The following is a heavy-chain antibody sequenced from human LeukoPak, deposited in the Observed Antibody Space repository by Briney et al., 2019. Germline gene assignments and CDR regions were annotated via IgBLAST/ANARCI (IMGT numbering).Heavy chain of an antibody. CDR2: IRYDGSNK. Sequence: QAGGSLRLSCAASGFTFSSYGMHWVRQAPGKGLEWVAFIRYDGSNKYYTDSVKGRFTTSRDNSKNILYLLLNNLRAEDTALYYCAKAFGTNGYYQLPIDFWGQGTLVTVSA. CDR1: GFTFSSYG. CDR3: AKAFGTNGYYQLPIDF. D-gene: IGHD3-22*01. J-gene: IGHJ4*02. V-gene: IGHV3-30*02.